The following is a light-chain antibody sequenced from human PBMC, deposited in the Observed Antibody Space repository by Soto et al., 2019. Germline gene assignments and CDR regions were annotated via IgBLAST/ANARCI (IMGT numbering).Light chain of an antibody. CDR3: QQYGSVPFT. CDR2: GAS. Sequence: EIVLTQSPGTLSLSPGERATLSCRASQSVSSSYLAWYQQKPGQAPRLLIYGASSKATGIPDRFSGSGSGTDFTLTISMMEPEDFAVYYCQQYGSVPFTFGPGTKVVIK. J-gene: IGKJ3*01. V-gene: IGKV3-20*01. CDR1: QSVSSSY.